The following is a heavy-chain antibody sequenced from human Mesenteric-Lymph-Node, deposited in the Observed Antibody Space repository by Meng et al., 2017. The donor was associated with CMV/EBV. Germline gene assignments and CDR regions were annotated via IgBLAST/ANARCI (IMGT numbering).Heavy chain of an antibody. D-gene: IGHD2-8*02. CDR2: IQYDGRSI. J-gene: IGHJ6*02. V-gene: IGHV3-30*02. Sequence: ASGFNFNAYGMHWVRQAPGKGLEWLTFIQYDGRSIYYADDVKGRFTISRDNPKNTLFLEMNSLRVEDTAVYYCTGGPYYYFYGMDVWGLGTTVTVSS. CDR1: GFNFNAYG. CDR3: TGGPYYYFYGMDV.